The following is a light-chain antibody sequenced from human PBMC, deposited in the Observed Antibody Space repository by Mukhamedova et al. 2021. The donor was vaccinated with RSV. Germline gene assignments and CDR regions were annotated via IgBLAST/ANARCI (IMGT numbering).Light chain of an antibody. V-gene: IGKV4-1*01. J-gene: IGKJ1*01. Sequence: SSNNKNYLAWYQQKPGQPPKLLIYWASTRESGVPDRFSGSGSGTDFTLTTSSLQAEDVAVYYCQQYYSTPRTFGQGTKVEIK. CDR3: QQYYSTPRT. CDR1: SSNNKNY. CDR2: WAS.